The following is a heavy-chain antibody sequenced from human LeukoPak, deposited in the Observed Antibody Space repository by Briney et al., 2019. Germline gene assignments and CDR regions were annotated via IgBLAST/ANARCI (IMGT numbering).Heavy chain of an antibody. CDR3: AIHSSGWGRVY. V-gene: IGHV1-69*05. Sequence: ASVKVSRKASGGTFSSYAISWVRQAPGQGLEWMGGIIPIFGTANYAQKFQGRVTITTDESTSTAYMELSSLRSEDTAVYYCAIHSSGWGRVYWGQGTLVTVSS. J-gene: IGHJ4*02. CDR1: GGTFSSYA. D-gene: IGHD6-19*01. CDR2: IIPIFGTA.